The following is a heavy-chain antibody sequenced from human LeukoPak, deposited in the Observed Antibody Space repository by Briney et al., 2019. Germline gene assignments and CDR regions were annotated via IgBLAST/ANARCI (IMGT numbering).Heavy chain of an antibody. Sequence: PGRSLRLSCAASGFIFSSYGMHWVRQAPGKGLEWVAVMSFDGSNEYYADSVKGRFTISRDNSKNTLYLQVNSLRPEDTAVYYCAKKLAGGVGAPFDYSGQGTLVTVSS. D-gene: IGHD1-26*01. J-gene: IGHJ4*02. V-gene: IGHV3-30*18. CDR3: AKKLAGGVGAPFDY. CDR1: GFIFSSYG. CDR2: MSFDGSNE.